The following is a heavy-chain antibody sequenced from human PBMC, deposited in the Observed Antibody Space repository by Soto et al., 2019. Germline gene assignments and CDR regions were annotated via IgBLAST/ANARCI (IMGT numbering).Heavy chain of an antibody. CDR3: ARRVRPYGGNSQYYFDY. CDR1: GGSISSYY. CDR2: IYYSGST. V-gene: IGHV4-59*01. J-gene: IGHJ4*02. Sequence: SEXLSLTCTVSGGSISSYYWSWIRQPPGKGLEWIGYIYYSGSTNYNPSLKSRVTISVDTSKNQFSLKLSSVTAADTAMYYCARRVRPYGGNSQYYFDYWGQGTLVTVSS. D-gene: IGHD2-21*02.